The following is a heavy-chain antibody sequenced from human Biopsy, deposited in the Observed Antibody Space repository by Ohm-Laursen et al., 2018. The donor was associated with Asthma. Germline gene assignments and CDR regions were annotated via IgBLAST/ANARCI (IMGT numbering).Heavy chain of an antibody. D-gene: IGHD5-18*01. CDR2: IYYSGST. J-gene: IGHJ4*02. CDR3: ARERVTAMVTYFDY. Sequence: SQTLSLTCTVSGGSMSSSSYYWSWIRQHPGKGLEWIGYIYYSGSTYYNPSLKSRVTISVDTSKNQFSLKLSSVTAADTAVYYCARERVTAMVTYFDYWGQGTLVTVSS. CDR1: GGSMSSSSYY. V-gene: IGHV4-31*03.